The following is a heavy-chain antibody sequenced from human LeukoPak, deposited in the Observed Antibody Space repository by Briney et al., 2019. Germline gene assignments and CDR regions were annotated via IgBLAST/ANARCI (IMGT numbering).Heavy chain of an antibody. CDR3: ARGRYYDSSGYYGGGPAIALSDY. J-gene: IGHJ4*02. CDR1: RGTFSSYA. Sequence: SVKVSCKASRGTFSSYAISWVRQAPGQGLEWMGGIIPIFGTANYAQKFQGRVTITADESTSTAYMELSSLRSEDTAVYYCARGRYYDSSGYYGGGPAIALSDYWGQGTLVTVSS. V-gene: IGHV1-69*13. CDR2: IIPIFGTA. D-gene: IGHD3-22*01.